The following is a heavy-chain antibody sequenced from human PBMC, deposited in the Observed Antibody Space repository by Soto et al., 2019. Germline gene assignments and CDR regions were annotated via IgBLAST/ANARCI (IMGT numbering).Heavy chain of an antibody. V-gene: IGHV5-51*01. CDR1: GYSFTSYW. CDR2: IYPGDSDT. Sequence: GESLKISCKGSGYSFTSYWIGWVRQMPGKGLEWMGIIYPGDSDTRYSPAFQGQVTISADKSISTAYLQWSSLKASDTAMYYGARSWSTDSNYWFDPWGQGTLVTVSS. J-gene: IGHJ5*02. D-gene: IGHD4-4*01. CDR3: ARSWSTDSNYWFDP.